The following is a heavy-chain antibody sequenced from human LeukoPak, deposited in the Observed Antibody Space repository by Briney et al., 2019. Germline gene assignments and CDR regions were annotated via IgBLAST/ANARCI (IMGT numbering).Heavy chain of an antibody. CDR1: GGSISSYY. CDR3: ARERSRDWFDP. V-gene: IGHV4-59*01. D-gene: IGHD5-24*01. J-gene: IGHJ5*02. Sequence: SETLSLTCTVSGGSISSYYWSWIRQPPGKGLEWIGYIYYSGSTNYNPSLKSRVTISVDTSKNQFSMKLSSVTAADTAVYYCARERSRDWFDPWGQGTLVTVSS. CDR2: IYYSGST.